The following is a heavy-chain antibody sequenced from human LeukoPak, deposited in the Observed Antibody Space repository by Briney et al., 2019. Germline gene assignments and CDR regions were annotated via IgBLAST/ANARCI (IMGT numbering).Heavy chain of an antibody. Sequence: SVKVSCKASGGTFSSYAISWVRQAPGQGLEWMGGIIPIFGTANYAQKFQGRVTITADGSTSTAYMELSSLRSEDTAVYYCASDNCSGGSCYYYYGMDVWGQGTTVTVSS. D-gene: IGHD2-15*01. J-gene: IGHJ6*02. CDR3: ASDNCSGGSCYYYYGMDV. CDR1: GGTFSSYA. V-gene: IGHV1-69*13. CDR2: IIPIFGTA.